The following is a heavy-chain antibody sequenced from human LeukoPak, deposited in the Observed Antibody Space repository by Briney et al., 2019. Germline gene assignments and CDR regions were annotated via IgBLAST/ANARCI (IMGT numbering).Heavy chain of an antibody. CDR2: ISSDADAI. Sequence: PGGSLRLSCAASGFILSSYNMNWVRQAPGKGLERVSFISSDADAIYYADSVKGRFTISRDSAKNSLYLQMNSLRAEDTAVYYCARVSTVTPRFWGQGTLVTVSS. CDR1: GFILSSYN. V-gene: IGHV3-48*01. D-gene: IGHD4-17*01. CDR3: ARVSTVTPRF. J-gene: IGHJ4*02.